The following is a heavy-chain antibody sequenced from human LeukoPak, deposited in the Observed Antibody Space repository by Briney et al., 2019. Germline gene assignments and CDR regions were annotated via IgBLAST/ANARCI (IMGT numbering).Heavy chain of an antibody. J-gene: IGHJ5*02. Sequence: GASVKVSCKASGYTFTSYGISWVRQAPGQGLEWMGWISAYNGNTNYAQKPQGRVTMTTDTSTSTAYMELRSLRSDDTAVYYCARVKQSGYFNWFDPWGQGTLVTVSS. CDR1: GYTFTSYG. CDR3: ARVKQSGYFNWFDP. D-gene: IGHD3-22*01. CDR2: ISAYNGNT. V-gene: IGHV1-18*01.